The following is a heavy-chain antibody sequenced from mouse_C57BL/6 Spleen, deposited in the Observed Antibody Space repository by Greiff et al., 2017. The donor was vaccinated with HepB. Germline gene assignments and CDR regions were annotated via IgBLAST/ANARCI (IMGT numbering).Heavy chain of an antibody. CDR2: IYPRDGST. CDR1: GYTFTDHT. Sequence: QVQLQQSDAELVKPGASVKISCKVSGYTFTDHTIHWMKQRPEQGLEWIGYIYPRDGSTKYNEKFKGQATLTADKSSSTAYMQLNSLTSEDTAVYCCARSCYYGSSPYYFDYWGQGTTLTVSS. J-gene: IGHJ2*01. CDR3: ARSCYYGSSPYYFDY. V-gene: IGHV1-78*01. D-gene: IGHD1-1*01.